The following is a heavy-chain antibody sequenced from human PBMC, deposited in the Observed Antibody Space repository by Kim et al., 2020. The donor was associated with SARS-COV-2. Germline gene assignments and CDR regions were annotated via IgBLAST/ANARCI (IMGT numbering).Heavy chain of an antibody. CDR3: ARGRWLEHYFFDY. V-gene: IGHV6-1*01. J-gene: IGHJ4*02. D-gene: IGHD6-19*01. Sequence: YAVSVKSRITIYADTSKNQFSLQLNSVTPEDTAVYYCARGRWLEHYFFDYWGQGTLVTVSS.